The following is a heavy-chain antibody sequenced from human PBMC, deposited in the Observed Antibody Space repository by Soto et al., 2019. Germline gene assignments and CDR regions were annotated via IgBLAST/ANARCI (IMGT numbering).Heavy chain of an antibody. CDR3: AKAEYSSSYYFDY. V-gene: IGHV3-23*01. J-gene: IGHJ4*02. CDR2: ISGSGGST. CDR1: GFTFSSYA. Sequence: GXSLRLSCAAAGFTFSSYAIIWISQAPGKGLEWVSAISGSGGSTYYADSVKGRFTISRDNSKNTLYLQMNSLRAEDTAVYYCAKAEYSSSYYFDYWGQGTLVTVSS. D-gene: IGHD6-6*01.